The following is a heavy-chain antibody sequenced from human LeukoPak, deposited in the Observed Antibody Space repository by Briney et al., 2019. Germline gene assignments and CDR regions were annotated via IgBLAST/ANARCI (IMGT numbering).Heavy chain of an antibody. J-gene: IGHJ4*02. D-gene: IGHD3-10*01. CDR2: IWYDGSNK. CDR1: GFTFSSYG. CDR3: ARDRVAMVRGVISGFDY. V-gene: IGHV3-33*01. Sequence: GRSLRLSCAASGFTFSSYGMHWVRQAPGKGLEWVAVIWYDGSNKYYADSVKGRFTISRDNSKNTLHLQMNSLRAEDTAVYYCARDRVAMVRGVISGFDYWGQGTLVTVSS.